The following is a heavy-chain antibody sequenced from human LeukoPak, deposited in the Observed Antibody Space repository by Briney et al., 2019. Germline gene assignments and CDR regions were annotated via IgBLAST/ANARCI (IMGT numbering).Heavy chain of an antibody. CDR2: IKQDESEK. Sequence: PTGGSLRLSCAASELIVSSNHMSWVRQAPGKGLEWVANIKQDESEKYYVDSVKGRFTISRDNAKNSLYLQMNSLRVEDTAVYYCARGHVDTTMAGEFDYWGQGTLVTVSS. V-gene: IGHV3-7*01. CDR3: ARGHVDTTMAGEFDY. CDR1: ELIVSSNH. D-gene: IGHD5-18*01. J-gene: IGHJ4*02.